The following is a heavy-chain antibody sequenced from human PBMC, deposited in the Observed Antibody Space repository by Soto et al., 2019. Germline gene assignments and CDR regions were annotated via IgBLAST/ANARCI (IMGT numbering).Heavy chain of an antibody. CDR2: INGDGSYT. CDR3: AKDRSGPDY. J-gene: IGHJ4*02. CDR1: GFTFSSYW. Sequence: GGSLRLSCAASGFTFSSYWMHWVRQVPGKGLVWVSRINGDGSYTNYADSVRGRFTISRDNAKNTLFLQMSSLRAEDTAVYYCAKDRSGPDYWGQGTLVTVSS. V-gene: IGHV3-74*01. D-gene: IGHD2-15*01.